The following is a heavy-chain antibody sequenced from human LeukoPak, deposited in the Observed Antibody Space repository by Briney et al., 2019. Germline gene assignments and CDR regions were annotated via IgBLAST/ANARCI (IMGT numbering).Heavy chain of an antibody. V-gene: IGHV4-59*01. Sequence: PSETLSLTCTVSGGSISSYYWSWIRQPPGKGLEWIGYIYYSGSTNYNPSLKSRVTISVGTSKNQFSLKLSSVTAADTAVYYCARVRYYEAFDIWGQGTMVAVSS. D-gene: IGHD2-8*01. CDR3: ARVRYYEAFDI. CDR1: GGSISSYY. CDR2: IYYSGST. J-gene: IGHJ3*02.